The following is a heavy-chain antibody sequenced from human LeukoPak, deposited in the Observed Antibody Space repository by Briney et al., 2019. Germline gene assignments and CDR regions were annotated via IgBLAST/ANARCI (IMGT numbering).Heavy chain of an antibody. V-gene: IGHV1-2*02. J-gene: IGHJ4*02. CDR3: ARGGGTAAMVTLRFDY. Sequence: ASVKVSCKASGYTFTGYYMHWVRQAPGQGLEWMGWINPNSGGTNYAQKFQGRVTMTRDASISTAYMELSRLRSDDTAVYYCARGGGTAAMVTLRFDYWGQGTLVTVSS. CDR1: GYTFTGYY. CDR2: INPNSGGT. D-gene: IGHD5-18*01.